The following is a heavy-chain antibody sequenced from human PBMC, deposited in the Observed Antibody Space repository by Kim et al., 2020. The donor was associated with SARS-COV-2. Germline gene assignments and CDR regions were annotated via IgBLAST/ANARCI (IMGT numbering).Heavy chain of an antibody. V-gene: IGHV4-34*01. Sequence: LESRVTISVDTSKNQFSLKLSSVTAADTAVYYCAREKGTVVPAAIGVFDYWGQGTLVTVSS. J-gene: IGHJ4*02. CDR3: AREKGTVVPAAIGVFDY. D-gene: IGHD2-2*02.